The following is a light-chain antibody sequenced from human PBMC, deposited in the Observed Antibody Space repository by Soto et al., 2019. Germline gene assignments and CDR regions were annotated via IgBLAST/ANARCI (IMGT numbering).Light chain of an antibody. Sequence: QSALTQPPSASGSPGQSVTISCTGTSSDVGGYNYVSWYQQHPGKAPKLMIYEVSKRPSGVPDRFSGSKSGNTASLTVSGLQAEDAADYYCSSYAGINKSVVFGGGTKLTVL. CDR3: SSYAGINKSVV. V-gene: IGLV2-8*01. CDR1: SSDVGGYNY. CDR2: EVS. J-gene: IGLJ2*01.